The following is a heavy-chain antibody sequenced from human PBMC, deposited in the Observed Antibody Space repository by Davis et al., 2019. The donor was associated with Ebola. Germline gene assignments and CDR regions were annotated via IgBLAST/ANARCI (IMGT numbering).Heavy chain of an antibody. CDR1: GGSISSGDYY. D-gene: IGHD3-3*01. CDR2: IYYSGST. Sequence: PSETLSLTCTVSGGSISSGDYYWSWIRQPPGKGLEWIGYIYYSGSTYYNPSLKSRVTISVDTSKNQFSLKLSSVTAADTAVYYCARDPRDFWSGYADYWGQGTLVTVSS. J-gene: IGHJ4*02. V-gene: IGHV4-30-4*01. CDR3: ARDPRDFWSGYADY.